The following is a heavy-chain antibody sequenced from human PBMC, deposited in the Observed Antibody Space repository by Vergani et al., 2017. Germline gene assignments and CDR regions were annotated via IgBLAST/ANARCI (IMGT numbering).Heavy chain of an antibody. CDR2: INTNTGNP. CDR1: GYTFTSYA. J-gene: IGHJ3*02. CDR3: AGGYSSSTCCHDAFDI. D-gene: IGHD2-2*03. Sequence: QVQLVQSGSELKKPGASVKVSCKASGYTFTSYAMNWVRQAPGQGLEGMGWINTNTGNPTYAQGFTGRFVFSLETSVSTAYLQISSLKAEDTAVYYCAGGYSSSTCCHDAFDIWGQGTMVTVSS. V-gene: IGHV7-4-1*02.